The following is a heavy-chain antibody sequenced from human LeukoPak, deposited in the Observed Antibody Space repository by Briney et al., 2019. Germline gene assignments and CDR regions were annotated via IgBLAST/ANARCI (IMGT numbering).Heavy chain of an antibody. D-gene: IGHD3-10*01. V-gene: IGHV3-30*04. Sequence: GGSLRLSCAASGFTFDDYAMHWVRQAPGKGLEWVAVISYDGSNKYYADSVKGRFTISRDNSKNTLYLQMNSLRAEDTAVYYCARGRSGGGVDYWGQGTLVTVSS. J-gene: IGHJ4*02. CDR2: ISYDGSNK. CDR1: GFTFDDYA. CDR3: ARGRSGGGVDY.